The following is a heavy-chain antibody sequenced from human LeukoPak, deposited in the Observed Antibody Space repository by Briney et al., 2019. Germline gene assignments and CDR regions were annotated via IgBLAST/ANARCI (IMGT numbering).Heavy chain of an antibody. CDR1: GFTFSSYS. J-gene: IGHJ4*02. Sequence: PGGSLRLSCAASGFTFSSYSMNWVRQAPGKGLEWVSSISSSSSYICYADSVKGRFTISRDNAKNSLYLQMNSLRAEDTAVYYCARSSSGWYLDYWGQGTLVTVSS. CDR3: ARSSSGWYLDY. CDR2: ISSSSSYI. D-gene: IGHD6-19*01. V-gene: IGHV3-21*01.